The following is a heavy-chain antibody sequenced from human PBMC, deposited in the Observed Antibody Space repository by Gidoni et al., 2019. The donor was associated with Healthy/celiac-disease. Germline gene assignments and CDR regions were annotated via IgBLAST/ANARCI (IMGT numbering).Heavy chain of an antibody. CDR1: GYSFTSYW. CDR3: ARHVYGSGEGSYGGSWFDP. Sequence: EVQLVQSGAEVKKPGESLRISCKGSGYSFTSYWISWVRQMPGKGLEWMGRIDPSDSYTNYSPSFQGHVTISADKSISTAYLQWSSLKASDTAMYYCARHVYGSGEGSYGGSWFDPWGQGTLVTVSS. V-gene: IGHV5-10-1*03. J-gene: IGHJ5*02. D-gene: IGHD3-16*01. CDR2: IDPSDSYT.